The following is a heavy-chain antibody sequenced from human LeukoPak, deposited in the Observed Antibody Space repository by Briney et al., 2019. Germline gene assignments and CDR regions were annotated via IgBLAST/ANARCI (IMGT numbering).Heavy chain of an antibody. D-gene: IGHD6-19*01. CDR1: GYTFTSYD. CDR2: MNPNSGNT. J-gene: IGHJ4*02. CDR3: ARDPQYSSGWYDY. Sequence: ASVKVSCKASGYTFTSYDINWVRQATGQGLEWMGWMNPNSGNTGYAQKFQGRVTMTRNTSISTAYMELSSLRSEDTAVYHCARDPQYSSGWYDYWGQGTLVTVSS. V-gene: IGHV1-8*01.